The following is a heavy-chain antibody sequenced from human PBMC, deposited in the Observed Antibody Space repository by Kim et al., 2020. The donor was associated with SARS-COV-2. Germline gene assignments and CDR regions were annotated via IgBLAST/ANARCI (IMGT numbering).Heavy chain of an antibody. Sequence: TNHSQKFQGRITITRATAASPAYMELSSLRSEDTAVYYCARLGEAAYFDYWGQGTLVTVSS. CDR2: T. D-gene: IGHD3-10*01. V-gene: IGHV1-3*01. J-gene: IGHJ4*02. CDR3: ARLGEAAYFDY.